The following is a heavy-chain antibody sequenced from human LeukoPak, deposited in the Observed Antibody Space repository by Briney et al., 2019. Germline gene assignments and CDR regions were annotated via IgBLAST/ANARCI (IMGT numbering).Heavy chain of an antibody. CDR1: GFIFSSYE. D-gene: IGHD6-19*01. CDR2: ISSSGITI. CDR3: ARQYSSSSITWFDP. V-gene: IGHV3-48*03. J-gene: IGHJ5*02. Sequence: GGSLRLSCVGSGFIFSSYEMNWFRQVPGKGLEWVSHISSSGITIYYRDSVKGRFTISRDNAKNSLYLQMNSLRVDDTAVYYCARQYSSSSITWFDPWGQGTLVTVSS.